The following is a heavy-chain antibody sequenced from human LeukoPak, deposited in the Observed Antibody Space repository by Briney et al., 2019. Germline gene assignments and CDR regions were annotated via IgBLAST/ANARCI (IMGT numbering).Heavy chain of an antibody. CDR2: IYYSGST. D-gene: IGHD3-3*01. Sequence: SETLSLTCTVSGGSISSYYWSWIRQPPGKGLEWIGYIYYSGSTNYNPSLKSRVTISVDTSKNQFSLKLSSVTAADTAVYYCAGAERITIFGVVQTSSRYYYMDVWGKGTTVTVSS. V-gene: IGHV4-59*01. J-gene: IGHJ6*03. CDR3: AGAERITIFGVVQTSSRYYYMDV. CDR1: GGSISSYY.